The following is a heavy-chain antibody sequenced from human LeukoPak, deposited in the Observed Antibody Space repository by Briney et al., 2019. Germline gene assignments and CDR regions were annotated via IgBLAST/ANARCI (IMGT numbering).Heavy chain of an antibody. CDR2: ISYDGSNK. V-gene: IGHV3-30-3*01. J-gene: IGHJ4*02. Sequence: GGSLRLSCAASGFAFSSYAMSWVRQAPGKGLEWVAVISYDGSNKYYADSVKGRFTISRDNSKNTLYLQMNSLRAEDTAVYYCARTTRYDSSGYYYAALDYWGQGTLVTVSS. CDR3: ARTTRYDSSGYYYAALDY. D-gene: IGHD3-22*01. CDR1: GFAFSSYA.